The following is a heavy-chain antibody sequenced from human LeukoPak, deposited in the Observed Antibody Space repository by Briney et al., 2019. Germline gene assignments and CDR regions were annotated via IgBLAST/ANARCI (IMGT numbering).Heavy chain of an antibody. CDR3: AKTVFSGFKSYYFDY. V-gene: IGHV3-23*01. CDR1: GFTFSSYA. Sequence: GGSLRLSCAASGFTFSSYAMSWVRQAPGKGLEWVSAISGSGGSTYYAGSVKGRFTISRDNSKNTLYLQMNSLRAEDTAVYYCAKTVFSGFKSYYFDYWGQGTLVTVSS. CDR2: ISGSGGST. D-gene: IGHD3-22*01. J-gene: IGHJ4*02.